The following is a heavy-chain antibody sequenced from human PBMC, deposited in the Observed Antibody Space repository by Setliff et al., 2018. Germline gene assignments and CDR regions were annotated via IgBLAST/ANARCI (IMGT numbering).Heavy chain of an antibody. J-gene: IGHJ4*02. CDR2: ISFGGNT. V-gene: IGHV4-39*07. CDR3: ARDPGHRSGTWSLDY. Sequence: ASETLSLTCTVSGDSISSTYYYWGWIRQPPGKGLEWIGSISFGGNTYYNPSLKSRVTISLDTSKNQFSLKLNSVTAADTAVYSCARDPGHRSGTWSLDYWGQGTLVTVSS. CDR1: GDSISSTYYY.